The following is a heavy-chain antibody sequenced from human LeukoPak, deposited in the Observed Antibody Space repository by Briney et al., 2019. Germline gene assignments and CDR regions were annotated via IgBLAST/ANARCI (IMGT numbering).Heavy chain of an antibody. D-gene: IGHD2-15*01. J-gene: IGHJ6*03. CDR1: GYTFTSYD. Sequence: ASVKVSCKASGYTFTSYDINWVRQATGQGREWMGWMNPNSGNTGYAQKFQGRVTMTRNTSISTAYMELSSLRSEDTAVYYCARGRRSRVAATTGYYYYMDVWGKGTTVTVSS. CDR3: ARGRRSRVAATTGYYYYMDV. V-gene: IGHV1-8*01. CDR2: MNPNSGNT.